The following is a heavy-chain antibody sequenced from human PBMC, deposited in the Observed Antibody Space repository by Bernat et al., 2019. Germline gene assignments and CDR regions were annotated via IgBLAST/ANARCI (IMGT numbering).Heavy chain of an antibody. D-gene: IGHD3-10*01. CDR1: GYTFTGYY. J-gene: IGHJ6*02. Sequence: QVQLVQSGAEVKKPGASVKVSCKASGYTFTGYYMHWVRQAPGQGLEWMGWINPNSGGTNYAQKFQGWVTMTRDTSISTAYMELSRLRSDDTAVYYCARGPQLLWFGELTFYYYYGMDVWGQGTTVTVSS. V-gene: IGHV1-2*04. CDR2: INPNSGGT. CDR3: ARGPQLLWFGELTFYYYYGMDV.